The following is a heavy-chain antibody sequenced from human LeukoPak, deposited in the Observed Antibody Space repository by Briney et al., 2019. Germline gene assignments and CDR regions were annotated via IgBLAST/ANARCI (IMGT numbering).Heavy chain of an antibody. V-gene: IGHV3-23*01. CDR3: ARDEYYFYYGVDV. Sequence: GGSLRLSCAASGFTFSSYAMSWVRQAPGKGLEWVSVISGSGGSTYYADSVKGRFTISRDKSKNTLNLQLNSLRVEDTAVYYCARDEYYFYYGVDVWGQGTTVTVSS. J-gene: IGHJ6*02. CDR2: ISGSGGST. CDR1: GFTFSSYA.